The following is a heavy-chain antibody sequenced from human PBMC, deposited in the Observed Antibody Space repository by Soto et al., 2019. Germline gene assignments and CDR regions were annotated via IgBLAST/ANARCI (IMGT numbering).Heavy chain of an antibody. CDR2: IYYSGST. CDR3: ARHPSDFWFDP. J-gene: IGHJ5*02. V-gene: IGHV4-59*08. D-gene: IGHD2-21*02. Sequence: SETLSLTCTVSGGSISSYYWSWIRQPPGKGLEWIGCIYYSGSTYYNPSLKSRVTISVDTSKNQFSLKLSSVTAADTAVYYCARHPSDFWFDPWGQGTLVTVSS. CDR1: GGSISSYY.